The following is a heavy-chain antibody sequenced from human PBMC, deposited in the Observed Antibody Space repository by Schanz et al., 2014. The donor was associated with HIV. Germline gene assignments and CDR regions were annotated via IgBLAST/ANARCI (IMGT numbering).Heavy chain of an antibody. CDR2: INPNGGVT. V-gene: IGHV1-2*02. Sequence: QVQLQQSGAEVKKPGSSVKVSCTASGDGFTTRTISWLRQAPGQGLEWMGWINPNGGVTNYAEEFQDRVTMTRDTSISTAYLELSRLTLDDTAVYYCARIRTKGVTGTYDWGQGTLVTVSS. D-gene: IGHD1-1*01. CDR3: ARIRTKGVTGTYD. CDR1: GDGFTTRT. J-gene: IGHJ4*02.